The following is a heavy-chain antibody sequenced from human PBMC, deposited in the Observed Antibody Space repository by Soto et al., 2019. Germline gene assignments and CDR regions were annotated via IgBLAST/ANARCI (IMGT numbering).Heavy chain of an antibody. CDR3: ARDKRGYSRGDC. D-gene: IGHD5-18*01. CDR1: GFTFDTYW. J-gene: IGHJ4*01. V-gene: IGHV3-7*03. CDR2: IRQDGNQM. Sequence: EVQLVESGGALVQPGGSLRLSCAASGFTFDTYWMSWVRQAPGKGLEWVANIRQDGNQMYYVDSVKGRFTIFRDNAKSSLYLKMDNLRAEDTAIYYCARDKRGYSRGDCWGQGTLVSVSS.